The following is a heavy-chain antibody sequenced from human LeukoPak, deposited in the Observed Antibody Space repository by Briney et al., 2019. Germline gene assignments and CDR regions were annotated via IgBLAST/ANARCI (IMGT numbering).Heavy chain of an antibody. D-gene: IGHD3-10*01. CDR1: GFTFSSYG. V-gene: IGHV3-33*01. Sequence: GRSLRLSCAASGFTFSSYGMHWVRQAPGKGLEWVAVIWYDGSNKYYADSVKGRFTISRDNSKNTLYLQMNSLRAEDTAVYSCARDRYYGSGSYLIDPWGQGTLVTVSS. CDR3: ARDRYYGSGSYLIDP. J-gene: IGHJ5*02. CDR2: IWYDGSNK.